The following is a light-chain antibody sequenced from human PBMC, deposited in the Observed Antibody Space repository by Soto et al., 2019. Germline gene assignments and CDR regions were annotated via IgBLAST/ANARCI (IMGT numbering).Light chain of an antibody. Sequence: DIQMTQSPSSLSASVGDRVAITCRASQSVITYLNWYQQKPGKAPKLLIYKTSILENGVPSRFSGSGSGTEFTLSISSLQPDDFATYYCHQYNSYWTFGQGTRLEIK. CDR2: KTS. J-gene: IGKJ5*01. CDR1: QSVITY. V-gene: IGKV1-5*03. CDR3: HQYNSYWT.